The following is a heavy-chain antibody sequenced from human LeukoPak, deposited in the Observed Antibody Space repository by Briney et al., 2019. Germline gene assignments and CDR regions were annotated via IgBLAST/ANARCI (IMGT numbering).Heavy chain of an antibody. CDR3: ARGPLDSGYTYFDY. CDR2: FSYSGNT. V-gene: IGHV4-59*02. CDR1: GGSVSSYY. D-gene: IGHD5-12*01. J-gene: IGHJ4*02. Sequence: SETLSLTCTVSGGSVSSYYWSWIRQPPGKGLEWIGYFSYSGNTNYNPSLKSRVTISVDTSKNQFSLKLRSVTAADTAIYYCARGPLDSGYTYFDYWGQGTLVSVAS.